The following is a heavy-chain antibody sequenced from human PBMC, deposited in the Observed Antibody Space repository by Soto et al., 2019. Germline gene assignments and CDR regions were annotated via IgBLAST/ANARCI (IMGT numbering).Heavy chain of an antibody. V-gene: IGHV3-74*01. CDR3: VRGSSSWNGIDY. CDR1: GFTFSNYW. D-gene: IGHD6-13*01. Sequence: EVQLVESGGGLVQSGESLRLSCAASGFTFSNYWMHWVRQAPGMGLVWVSRISPDGSDTVYADFVRGRFTISRDNAKNTLSLQRNSLRAEDTALYYCVRGSSSWNGIDYWGQGALVTVSS. J-gene: IGHJ4*02. CDR2: ISPDGSDT.